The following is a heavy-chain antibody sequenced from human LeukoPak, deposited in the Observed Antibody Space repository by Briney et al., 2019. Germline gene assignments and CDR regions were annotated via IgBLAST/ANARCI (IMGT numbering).Heavy chain of an antibody. V-gene: IGHV3-7*03. CDR3: AREIIMTTVTIVRVSYYYYGMDV. Sequence: PGGSLRLSCAASGFTFSSYWMSWVRQAPGKGLEWVANIKQDGSEKYYVDSVKGRFTISRDNAKNSLYLQMNSLRAEDTAVYYCAREIIMTTVTIVRVSYYYYGMDVWGQGTTVTVSS. CDR1: GFTFSSYW. J-gene: IGHJ6*02. D-gene: IGHD4-17*01. CDR2: IKQDGSEK.